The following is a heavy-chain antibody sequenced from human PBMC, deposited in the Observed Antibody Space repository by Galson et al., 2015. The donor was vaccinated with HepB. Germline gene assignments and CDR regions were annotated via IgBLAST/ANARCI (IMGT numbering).Heavy chain of an antibody. V-gene: IGHV5-51*01. D-gene: IGHD1-7*01. CDR1: GYSFTSYW. J-gene: IGHJ4*02. Sequence: QSGAEVKKPGESLKISCKGSGYSFTSYWIGWVRPMPGKGLEWMGIIYPGDSDTRYSPSFQGLVTISADKSISTAYLQWSSLKASDTAMDCWARQGITGTTGVDFPGQGTLVTVSS. CDR3: ARQGITGTTGVDF. CDR2: IYPGDSDT.